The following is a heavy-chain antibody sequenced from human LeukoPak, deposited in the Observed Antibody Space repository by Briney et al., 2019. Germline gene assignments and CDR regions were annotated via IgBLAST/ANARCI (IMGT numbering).Heavy chain of an antibody. V-gene: IGHV3-53*05. CDR1: GFTVSSNY. CDR2: IYSGGST. Sequence: GGSLRLSCAASGFTVSSNYMSWVRQAPGKGLEWVSVIYSGGSTYYADSVKGRFTISRDNSKNTLYLQMNSLRAEDTAVYYCARDCSSSWQAPGSLCDWGQGTLVTVSS. CDR3: ARDCSSSWQAPGSLCD. D-gene: IGHD6-13*01. J-gene: IGHJ4*02.